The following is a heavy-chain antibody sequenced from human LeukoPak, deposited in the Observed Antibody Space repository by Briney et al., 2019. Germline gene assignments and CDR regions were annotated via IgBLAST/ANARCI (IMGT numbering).Heavy chain of an antibody. D-gene: IGHD5-24*01. V-gene: IGHV1-8*02. Sequence: ASVKVSCKASGYTFTGYYMHWVRQAPGQGLEWMGWMNPNSGNTGYAQKFHGRVTMTRNTSINTAYMELSSLRSDDTAVYYCARTLQDSWGQGSLVTVSS. J-gene: IGHJ4*02. CDR3: ARTLQDS. CDR1: GYTFTGYY. CDR2: MNPNSGNT.